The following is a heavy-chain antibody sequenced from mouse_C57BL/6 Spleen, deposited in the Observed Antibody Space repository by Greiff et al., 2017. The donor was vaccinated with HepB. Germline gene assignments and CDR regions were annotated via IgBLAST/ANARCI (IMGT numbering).Heavy chain of an antibody. CDR1: GYTFTTYP. D-gene: IGHD2-2*01. V-gene: IGHV1-47*01. Sequence: LEESGAELVKPGALVKMSCKASGYTFTTYPIEWMKQNHGKSLEWIGNFHPYNVDTKYNGKLKGKATLTVEKSFSTVYLELCRLTSVDSAVYCCSRRRVGYHGAMDYWGKGTSDTVSS. CDR3: SRRRVGYHGAMDY. CDR2: FHPYNVDT. J-gene: IGHJ4*01.